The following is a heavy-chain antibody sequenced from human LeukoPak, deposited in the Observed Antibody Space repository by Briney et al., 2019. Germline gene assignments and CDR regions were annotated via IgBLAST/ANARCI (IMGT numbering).Heavy chain of an antibody. CDR2: IYYSGST. V-gene: IGHV4-59*01. Sequence: PSETLSLTCTVSGGSISSYYWSWIRQPPGKGLEWIGSIYYSGSTNYNPSLKSRVTISVDTSKNQFSLKLSSVTAADTAVYYCARVPVVTARNYYYYYLDVWGKGTTVTVSS. D-gene: IGHD2-21*02. CDR3: ARVPVVTARNYYYYYLDV. CDR1: GGSISSYY. J-gene: IGHJ6*03.